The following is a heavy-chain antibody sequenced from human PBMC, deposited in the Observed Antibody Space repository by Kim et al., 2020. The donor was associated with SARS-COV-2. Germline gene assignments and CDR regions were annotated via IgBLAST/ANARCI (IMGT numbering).Heavy chain of an antibody. CDR2: INPNSGGT. Sequence: ASVKVSCKASGYTFTGYYMHWVRQAPGQGLEWMGWINPNSGGTNYAQKFQGRVTMTRDTSISTAYMELSRLRSDDTAVYYCARGWVFGVVIIDEYYFDYWGQGTLVTLSS. D-gene: IGHD3-3*01. CDR1: GYTFTGYY. V-gene: IGHV1-2*02. J-gene: IGHJ4*02. CDR3: ARGWVFGVVIIDEYYFDY.